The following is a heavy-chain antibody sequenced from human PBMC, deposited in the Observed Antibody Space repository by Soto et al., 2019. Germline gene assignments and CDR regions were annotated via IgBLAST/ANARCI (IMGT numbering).Heavy chain of an antibody. Sequence: SETLSLTCPVAGGSISSGDYYWSWIRQPPGKGLEWIGYIYYSGSTYYNPSLKSRVTISVDTSKNQFSLKLSSVTAADTAVYYCARENGSSTYYYGMDVWGQGTTVTVSS. J-gene: IGHJ6*02. CDR2: IYYSGST. V-gene: IGHV4-30-4*01. CDR3: ARENGSSTYYYGMDV. D-gene: IGHD6-6*01. CDR1: GGSISSGDYY.